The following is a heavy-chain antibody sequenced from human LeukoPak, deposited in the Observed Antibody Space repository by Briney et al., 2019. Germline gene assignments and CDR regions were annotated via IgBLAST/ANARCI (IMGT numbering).Heavy chain of an antibody. CDR3: VRDPSYGSSWYYYMDV. CDR1: EFTFVRYA. J-gene: IGHJ6*03. CDR2: ISSSSFKI. V-gene: IGHV3-48*04. D-gene: IGHD6-13*01. Sequence: GGSLRLPCAASEFTFVRYAMNWVRQAPGKGLEWVSYISSSSFKIGYADSVKGRFTISRDNSKNSLYLQMDSLRVEDTAVYYCVRDPSYGSSWYYYMDVWGKGTTVTVSS.